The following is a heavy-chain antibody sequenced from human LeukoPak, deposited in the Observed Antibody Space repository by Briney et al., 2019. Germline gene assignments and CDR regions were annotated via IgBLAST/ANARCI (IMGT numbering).Heavy chain of an antibody. CDR3: ARVVGKTGTTEK. V-gene: IGHV4-59*01. J-gene: IGHJ4*02. CDR1: GGSISSYY. D-gene: IGHD1-1*01. Sequence: SETLYLTCTVSGGSISSYYWSWIRQPPGKGLEWIGYIYYSGSTNYNPSLKSRVTISVDTSKNQFSLKLSSVTAADTAVYYCARVVGKTGTTEKWGQGTLVTVSS. CDR2: IYYSGST.